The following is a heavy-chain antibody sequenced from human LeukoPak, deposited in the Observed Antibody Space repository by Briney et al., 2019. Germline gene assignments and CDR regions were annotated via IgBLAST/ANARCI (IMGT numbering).Heavy chain of an antibody. Sequence: SETLSLTCAVYGGSFSGYYWSWIRQPPGKGLEWIGEINHSGSTNYNPSLKSRVTISVDTSKNQFSLKLSSVTAADTAVYYCARGPPYYDFWSGSAGYMDVWGKGTTVTVSS. CDR1: GGSFSGYY. CDR3: ARGPPYYDFWSGSAGYMDV. D-gene: IGHD3-3*01. V-gene: IGHV4-34*01. J-gene: IGHJ6*03. CDR2: INHSGST.